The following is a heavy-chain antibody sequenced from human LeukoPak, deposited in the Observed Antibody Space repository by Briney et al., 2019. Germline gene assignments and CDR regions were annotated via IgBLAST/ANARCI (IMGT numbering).Heavy chain of an antibody. V-gene: IGHV1-3*03. Sequence: ASVKVSCKASGYTFTSYAMHWVRQAPGQRLEWMGWINAGNGNTKYSQEFQGRVTITRDTSASTAYMELSSLRSEDMAVYYCARSYYDSSGYPRFVFDYWGQGTLVTVSS. CDR2: INAGNGNT. D-gene: IGHD3-22*01. J-gene: IGHJ4*02. CDR1: GYTFTSYA. CDR3: ARSYYDSSGYPRFVFDY.